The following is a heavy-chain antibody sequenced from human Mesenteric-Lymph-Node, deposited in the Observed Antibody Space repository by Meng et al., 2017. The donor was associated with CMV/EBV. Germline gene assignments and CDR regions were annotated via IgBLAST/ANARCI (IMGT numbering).Heavy chain of an antibody. V-gene: IGHV4-31*03. D-gene: IGHD3-10*01. CDR1: GGSITSGGYS. CDR3: ARDPSPLGWFDP. CDR2: IYSSGSA. J-gene: IGHJ5*02. Sequence: SETLSLTCTVSGGSITSGGYSWTWIRQHPGKGLEWIGYIYSSGSAYYNPSLKSRVTISVDTSKNQFSLKLSSVTAADTAFYYCARDPSPLGWFDPWGQGTLVTVSS.